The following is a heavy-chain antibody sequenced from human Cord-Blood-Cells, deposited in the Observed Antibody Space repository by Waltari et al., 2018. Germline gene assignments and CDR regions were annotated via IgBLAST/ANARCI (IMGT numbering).Heavy chain of an antibody. J-gene: IGHJ4*02. Sequence: QLQLQESGPGLVKPSETLSLTCTVSGGSISSSSYYWGWIRQPPGKGLEWVGSIYYGGRTYYHPSLKSRVTISVDTSKNQFSLKLSSVTAADTAVYYCALVLPDSLRYFDWLFDYWGQGTLVTVSS. D-gene: IGHD3-9*01. CDR3: ALVLPDSLRYFDWLFDY. CDR1: GGSISSSSYY. V-gene: IGHV4-39*01. CDR2: IYYGGRT.